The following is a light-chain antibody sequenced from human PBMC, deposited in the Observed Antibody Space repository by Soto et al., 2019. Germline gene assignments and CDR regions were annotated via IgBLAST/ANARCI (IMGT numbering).Light chain of an antibody. V-gene: IGLV2-18*02. J-gene: IGLJ1*01. CDR2: EVS. CDR1: SSDVGSYNR. CDR3: NSYTSTNTYV. Sequence: QSALTQPPSVSGSPLQSVTISCTGTSSDVGSYNRVSWYQQPPGTAPKLMIYEVSNRPSGVPDRFSGSKSGNTASLTISGLQAEDEADYYCNSYTSTNTYVFGTGTKVTVL.